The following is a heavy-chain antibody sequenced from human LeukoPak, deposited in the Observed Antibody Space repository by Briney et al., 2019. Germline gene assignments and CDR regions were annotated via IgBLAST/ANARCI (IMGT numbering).Heavy chain of an antibody. CDR2: VSAYNADT. Sequence: ASVKVSCKASGGTFSSYAISWVRQAPGQGLEWMGWVSAYNADTSYTQKLQDRVTMTTDTSTTTVYMELRGLRSDDTAVYYCAREYGSGSLRYWGQGTLVTVFS. CDR1: GGTFSSYA. V-gene: IGHV1-18*01. D-gene: IGHD3-10*01. CDR3: AREYGSGSLRY. J-gene: IGHJ4*02.